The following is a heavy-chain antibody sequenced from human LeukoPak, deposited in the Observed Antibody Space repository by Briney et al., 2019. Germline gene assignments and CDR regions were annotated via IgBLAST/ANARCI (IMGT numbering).Heavy chain of an antibody. CDR3: ARDTSDYYDSSGYYPFDY. CDR1: GGSISNYY. Sequence: SETLSLTCSVSGGSISNYYWSWIRQPPGKGVEWIGYIYSSGTTNYNSRLESRVTVSLDTSEQFSLKLSSVTAADTAVYYCARDTSDYYDSSGYYPFDYWGQGTLVTVSS. V-gene: IGHV4-59*12. CDR2: IYSSGTT. J-gene: IGHJ4*02. D-gene: IGHD3-22*01.